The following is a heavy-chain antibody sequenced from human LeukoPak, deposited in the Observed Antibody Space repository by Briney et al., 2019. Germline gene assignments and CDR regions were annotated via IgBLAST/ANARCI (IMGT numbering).Heavy chain of an antibody. CDR1: GFTFSDYY. CDR2: LSASGGTT. V-gene: IGHV3-23*01. J-gene: IGHJ5*02. D-gene: IGHD2-2*01. CDR3: AKLPREYCSSTSCPNWFDT. Sequence: GGSLRLSCAASGFTFSDYYMTWVRQAPGKGLEWVSALSASGGTTYYADSVKGRFTTSRDNSKNTLYLQMNSLRAEDTAVYYCAKLPREYCSSTSCPNWFDTWGQGTLVTVSS.